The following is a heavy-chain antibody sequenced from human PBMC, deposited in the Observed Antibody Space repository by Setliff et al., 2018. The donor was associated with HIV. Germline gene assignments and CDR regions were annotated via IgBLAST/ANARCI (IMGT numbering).Heavy chain of an antibody. CDR3: TVYNTGSSKDHY. Sequence: PSETLSLTCAVYGGSFGDQFWNWIRQSPGKGLEWIGEIHHGGGTKYNPSLRSRVIISVDKSKNQFSLKLNSVTAADTAVYYCTVYNTGSSKDHYWGQGTPVTVSS. CDR2: IHHGGGT. CDR1: GGSFGDQF. V-gene: IGHV4-34*01. J-gene: IGHJ4*02. D-gene: IGHD2-8*02.